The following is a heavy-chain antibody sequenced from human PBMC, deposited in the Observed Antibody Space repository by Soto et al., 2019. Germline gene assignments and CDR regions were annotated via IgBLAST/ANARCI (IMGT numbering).Heavy chain of an antibody. Sequence: PSETLSLTCTVSGGSISSYYWSWIRQPPGKGLEWIGYIYYSGSTNYNPSLKSRVTISVDTSKNQFSLKLSSVTAADTAVYYCAREASRSSIGVDYWGQGTLVTVSS. D-gene: IGHD6-6*01. CDR2: IYYSGST. V-gene: IGHV4-59*01. J-gene: IGHJ4*02. CDR1: GGSISSYY. CDR3: AREASRSSIGVDY.